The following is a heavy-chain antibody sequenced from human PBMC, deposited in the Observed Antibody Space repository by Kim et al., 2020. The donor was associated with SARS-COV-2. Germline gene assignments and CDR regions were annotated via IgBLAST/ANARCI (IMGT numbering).Heavy chain of an antibody. CDR2: TYYRSKWYN. D-gene: IGHD6-19*01. Sequence: SQTLSLTCAISGDSVSSDSAAWNWIRQSPSRGLEWLGRTYYRSKWYNDYAVSVRGRTTINPDTSKNQFSLQLNFVTPEDTAVYYCARGGIPVDRSYCYALDVWGQGTTVTVSS. CDR3: ARGGIPVDRSYCYALDV. CDR1: GDSVSSDSAA. V-gene: IGHV6-1*01. J-gene: IGHJ6*02.